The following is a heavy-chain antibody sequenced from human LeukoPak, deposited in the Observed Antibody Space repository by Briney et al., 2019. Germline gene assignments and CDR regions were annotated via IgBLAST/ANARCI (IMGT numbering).Heavy chain of an antibody. V-gene: IGHV3-66*01. Sequence: GGFLRLSCAASGFTVSSNYMSWVRQAPGKGLEWVSVIYSGGSTYYADSVKGRFTISRDNSKNTLYLQMNSLRAEDTAAYYCARVGACSSTSCRTYYYYGMDVWGQGTTVTVSS. D-gene: IGHD2-2*01. J-gene: IGHJ6*02. CDR1: GFTVSSNY. CDR2: IYSGGST. CDR3: ARVGACSSTSCRTYYYYGMDV.